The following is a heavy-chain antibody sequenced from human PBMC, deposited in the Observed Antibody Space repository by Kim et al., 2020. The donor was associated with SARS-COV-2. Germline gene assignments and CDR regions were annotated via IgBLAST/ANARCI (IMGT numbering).Heavy chain of an antibody. J-gene: IGHJ4*02. D-gene: IGHD1-26*01. CDR2: IKQDGSET. CDR3: ARDKTVGATNLGY. Sequence: GGSLRLSCAASGFTFSNYWMHWVRQAPGKGLEWVANIKQDGSETYYVDSVKGRFTISRENAMNSLYLQMNSLRLEDTAVYYCARDKTVGATNLGYWGQGT. CDR1: GFTFSNYW. V-gene: IGHV3-7*03.